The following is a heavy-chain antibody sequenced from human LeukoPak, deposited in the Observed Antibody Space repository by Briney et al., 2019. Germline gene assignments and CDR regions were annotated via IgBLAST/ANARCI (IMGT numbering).Heavy chain of an antibody. J-gene: IGHJ4*02. Sequence: SGTLSLTCAVSGGSISSSNWWSWVRQPPGKGLEWIGEIYHSGNTNYNPSLKSRVTISVDRSKNQFSLKLSSVTAADTAVYYCAREAYGSGSYYKGGKYYFDYWGQGTLVTVSS. CDR2: IYHSGNT. D-gene: IGHD3-10*01. CDR1: GGSISSSNW. V-gene: IGHV4-4*02. CDR3: AREAYGSGSYYKGGKYYFDY.